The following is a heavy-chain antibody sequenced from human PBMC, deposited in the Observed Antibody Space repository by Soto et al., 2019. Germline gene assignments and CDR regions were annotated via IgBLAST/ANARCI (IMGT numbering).Heavy chain of an antibody. D-gene: IGHD3-3*01. CDR1: GYIFTSYW. J-gene: IGHJ6*02. CDR2: IDPSDSYT. V-gene: IGHV5-10-1*01. Sequence: GESLKISCKASGYIFTSYWISWVRQMPGKGLEWMGRIDPSDSYTNYSPSFQGHVTMSTDKSTSTAYMELRSLRSDDTAVYYCAREAIFGVVISGYYYYYGMDVCGQATTVTVSS. CDR3: AREAIFGVVISGYYYYYGMDV.